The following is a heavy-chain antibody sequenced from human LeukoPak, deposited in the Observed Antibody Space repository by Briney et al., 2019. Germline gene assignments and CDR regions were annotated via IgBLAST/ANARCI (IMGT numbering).Heavy chain of an antibody. D-gene: IGHD3-9*01. J-gene: IGHJ4*02. Sequence: SETLSLTCTVSGGSISSYYWSWIRQPPGKGLEWIGSIDYSGSTYYIPSLKSRITISEDTSKNQFSLKLTSVTAADTAVYYCARDLGYFDIDYWGQGILVTVSS. CDR2: IDYSGST. CDR1: GGSISSYY. V-gene: IGHV4-39*07. CDR3: ARDLGYFDIDY.